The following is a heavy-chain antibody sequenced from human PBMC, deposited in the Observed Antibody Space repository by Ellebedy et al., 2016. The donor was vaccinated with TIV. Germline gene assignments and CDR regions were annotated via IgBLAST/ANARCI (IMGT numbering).Heavy chain of an antibody. V-gene: IGHV4-34*01. D-gene: IGHD3-10*01. CDR1: GGSFSGYS. CDR2: INHSGST. J-gene: IGHJ4*02. Sequence: MPSETLSLTCAVYGGSFSGYSWSWIRQSPGKGLEWIGEINHSGSTNYNPSLKSRVTISVDTSRNQFSLTLRSLTAADTAVYYCARDRRGSYDFWGQGTLLAVSS. CDR3: ARDRRGSYDF.